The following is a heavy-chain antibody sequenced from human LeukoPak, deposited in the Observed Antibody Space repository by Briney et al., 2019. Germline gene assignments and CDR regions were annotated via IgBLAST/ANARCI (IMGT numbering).Heavy chain of an antibody. Sequence: GRSLRLCCAASGFTFSHYGMHWVRQAPGKGLEWVALIWDDGNKKSHADTVKGRFTISRDNSQNTLYLQMNSLRAEDTAVYYCARDFGTTVTTFGAVDIWGQGTKVIVSS. J-gene: IGHJ3*02. CDR2: IWDDGNKK. CDR1: GFTFSHYG. D-gene: IGHD4-17*01. CDR3: ARDFGTTVTTFGAVDI. V-gene: IGHV3-33*01.